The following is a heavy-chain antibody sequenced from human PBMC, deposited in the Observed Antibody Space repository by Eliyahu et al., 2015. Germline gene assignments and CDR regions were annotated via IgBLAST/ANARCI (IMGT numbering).Heavy chain of an antibody. CDR3: ARGLAITETNRDVALDI. J-gene: IGHJ3*02. V-gene: IGHV4-61*02. Sequence: QVQLQESGPGLAEPSQTLSLNCTVSGDSISTDNHYWIWIRQPAGKGLEWIGRVHTSGSADYSPSLKSRVTISLDTSKNQFSLKLTSVTTADTAMYYCARGLAITETNRDVALDIWGQGTMVTVSS. CDR1: GDSISTDNHY. CDR2: VHTSGSA. D-gene: IGHD1-7*01.